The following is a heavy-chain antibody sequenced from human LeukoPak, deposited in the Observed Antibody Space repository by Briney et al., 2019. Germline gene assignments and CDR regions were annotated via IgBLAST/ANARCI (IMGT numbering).Heavy chain of an antibody. CDR1: GFTFSNYC. V-gene: IGHV3-74*01. CDR2: IKRDGTYT. J-gene: IGHJ4*02. Sequence: TGGSLTLSCAASGFTFSNYCFHWVRQAPGQGLVWVARIKRDGTYTNYADSVKGRFTISRDDAKNTLYLQMNSLRAEDTAVYYCARSDSYFDYWGQGTLVTVSS. D-gene: IGHD3/OR15-3a*01. CDR3: ARSDSYFDY.